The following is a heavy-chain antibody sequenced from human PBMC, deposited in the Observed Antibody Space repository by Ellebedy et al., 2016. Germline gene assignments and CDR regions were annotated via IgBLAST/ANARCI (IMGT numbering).Heavy chain of an antibody. D-gene: IGHD6-13*01. CDR3: AREYSSSWYLGYYYYGMDV. J-gene: IGHJ6*02. CDR1: GFTFSSYS. CDR2: ISSSSSYI. Sequence: GGSLRLXXAASGFTFSSYSMNWVRQAPGKGLEWVSSISSSSSYIYYADSVKGRFTISRDNAKNSLYLQMNSLRAEDTAVYYCAREYSSSWYLGYYYYGMDVWGQGTTVTVSS. V-gene: IGHV3-21*01.